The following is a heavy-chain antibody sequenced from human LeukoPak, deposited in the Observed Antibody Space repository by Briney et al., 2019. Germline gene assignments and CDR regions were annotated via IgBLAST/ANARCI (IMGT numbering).Heavy chain of an antibody. V-gene: IGHV3-74*01. D-gene: IGHD3-22*01. CDR1: GFTFSSYW. CDR3: ARPRRPYYYDSSGLDYYYMDV. CDR2: INTDGSST. Sequence: PGGSLRLSCAASGFTFSSYWMHWVRQAPGKGLVWVSRINTDGSSTSYADSVKGRFTISRGNAKNTLHLQMNSVRAEDAAVYYCARPRRPYYYDSSGLDYYYMDVWGKATTVTVSS. J-gene: IGHJ6*03.